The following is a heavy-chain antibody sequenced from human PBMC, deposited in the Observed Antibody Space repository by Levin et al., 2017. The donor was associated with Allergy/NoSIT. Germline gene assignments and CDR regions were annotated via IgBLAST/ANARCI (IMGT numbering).Heavy chain of an antibody. Sequence: SETLSLICSVSGGSITITSYYWGWIRQPPGKGLEWIGNIYFSGSTYYSPSLKSRVTISVDTSKNQFSLRFTSVTAADTAVYYCGRRGGRGWHCGFDYWGQGTLVTVSS. CDR2: IYFSGST. J-gene: IGHJ4*02. V-gene: IGHV4-39*01. CDR1: GGSITITSYY. D-gene: IGHD6-19*01. CDR3: GRRGGRGWHCGFDY.